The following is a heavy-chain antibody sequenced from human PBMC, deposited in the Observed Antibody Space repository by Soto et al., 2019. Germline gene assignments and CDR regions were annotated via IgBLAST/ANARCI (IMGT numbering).Heavy chain of an antibody. V-gene: IGHV4-34*01. CDR1: GGSFSGYY. CDR3: ARGLVGSTLGLIDS. CDR2: INDSGST. D-gene: IGHD1-26*01. Sequence: QVQLQQWGAGLLKPSETLSLTCAVYGGSFSGYYWSWIRQPPGKGLEWIGEINDSGSTHYNPSLKIRDTISVDTSKNQFSLKLSSMTAADTAVYYCARGLVGSTLGLIDSWGQGTRVTVSS. J-gene: IGHJ4*02.